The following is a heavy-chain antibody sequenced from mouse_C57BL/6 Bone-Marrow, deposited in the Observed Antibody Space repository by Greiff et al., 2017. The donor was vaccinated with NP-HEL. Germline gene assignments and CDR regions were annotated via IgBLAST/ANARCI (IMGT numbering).Heavy chain of an antibody. V-gene: IGHV1-82*01. CDR2: IYPGDGDT. CDR1: GYAFSSSW. CDR3: ARITTVVATLHWYFDV. Sequence: VQGVESGPELVKPGASVKISCKASGYAFSSSWMNWVKQRPGKGLEWIGRIYPGDGDTNYNGKFKGKATLTADKSSSTAYMQLSSLTSEDSAVYFCARITTVVATLHWYFDVWGTGTTVTVSS. D-gene: IGHD1-1*01. J-gene: IGHJ1*03.